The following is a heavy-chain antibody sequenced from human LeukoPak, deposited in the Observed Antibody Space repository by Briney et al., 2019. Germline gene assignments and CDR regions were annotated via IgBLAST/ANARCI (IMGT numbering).Heavy chain of an antibody. Sequence: SVKVSCKASGGTFISYAISWVRQAPGQGLEWMGGIIPIFGTANYAQKFQGRVTITTDESTSTAYMELSSLRSEDTAVYYCATSRLATIIGGFDYWGQGTLVTVSS. CDR2: IIPIFGTA. D-gene: IGHD5-24*01. CDR1: GGTFISYA. V-gene: IGHV1-69*05. CDR3: ATSRLATIIGGFDY. J-gene: IGHJ4*02.